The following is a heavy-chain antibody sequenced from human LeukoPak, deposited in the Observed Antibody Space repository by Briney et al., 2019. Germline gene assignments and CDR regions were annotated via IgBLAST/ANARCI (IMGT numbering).Heavy chain of an antibody. CDR3: ARVGCRYSYGSPICGWFDP. J-gene: IGHJ5*02. D-gene: IGHD5-18*01. Sequence: SETLSLTCTVSGGSISSSSYYWGWIRQPPGKGLEWIGSIYYSGSTYYNPSLKSRVTISVDTSKNQFSLKLSSVTAADTAVYYCARVGCRYSYGSPICGWFDPWGQGTLVTVSP. CDR2: IYYSGST. CDR1: GGSISSSSYY. V-gene: IGHV4-39*07.